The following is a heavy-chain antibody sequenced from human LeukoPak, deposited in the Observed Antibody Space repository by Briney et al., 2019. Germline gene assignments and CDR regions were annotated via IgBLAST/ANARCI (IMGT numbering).Heavy chain of an antibody. CDR2: IYYSGST. V-gene: IGHV4-59*01. CDR3: ARDSYYYGSGSYYNAPSDAFDI. CDR1: GDSISSYY. Sequence: PSETLSLTCTVSGDSISSYYWSWIRQPPGKGLEWIGYIYYSGSTNYNPSLKSRVTISVDTSKNQFSLKLSSVTAADTAVYYCARDSYYYGSGSYYNAPSDAFDIWGQGTMVTVSS. J-gene: IGHJ3*02. D-gene: IGHD3-10*01.